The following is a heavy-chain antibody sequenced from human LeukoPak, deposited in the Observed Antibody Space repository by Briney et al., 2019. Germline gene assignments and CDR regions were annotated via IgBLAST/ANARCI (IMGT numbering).Heavy chain of an antibody. Sequence: SETLSLTCTVSGGSIRSSYYYWGWIRQPPGKGLEWIGSIYDSGSTYYNPSLKSRVTISVDTSKNQFSLKLNSVTAADTAVYYCAKAPPDVVPVPQSFDCWGQGALVTVSS. J-gene: IGHJ4*02. CDR2: IYDSGST. V-gene: IGHV4-39*01. D-gene: IGHD2-2*01. CDR3: AKAPPDVVPVPQSFDC. CDR1: GGSIRSSYYY.